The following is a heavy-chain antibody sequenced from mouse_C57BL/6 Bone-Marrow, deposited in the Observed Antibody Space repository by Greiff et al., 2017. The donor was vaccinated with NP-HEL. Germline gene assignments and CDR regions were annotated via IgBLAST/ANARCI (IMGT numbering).Heavy chain of an antibody. CDR3: ARGLVITTVVATLYDFDY. CDR1: GYSFTSYY. Sequence: QVQLQQSGPELVKPGASVKISCKASGYSFTSYYIHWVKQRPGQGLEWIGWIYPGSGNTKYNEKFKGKATLTADTSSSTAYMQLSSLTSEDSAVYYCARGLVITTVVATLYDFDYWGQGTTLTVSS. J-gene: IGHJ2*01. CDR2: IYPGSGNT. V-gene: IGHV1-66*01. D-gene: IGHD1-1*01.